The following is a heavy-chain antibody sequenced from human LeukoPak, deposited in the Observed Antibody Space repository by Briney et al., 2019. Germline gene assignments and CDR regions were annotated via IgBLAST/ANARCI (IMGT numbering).Heavy chain of an antibody. CDR2: IKQDGSEK. Sequence: PGGSLRLFCAASGFTFSSYWMSWVRQAPGRGLEWVANIKQDGSEKYYVDSVKGRFTISRDNAKNSLSLQMNSLRVEDTAVYYCVKDWTYSFEDWGQGTLVTVSS. V-gene: IGHV3-7*04. J-gene: IGHJ4*02. CDR3: VKDWTYSFED. D-gene: IGHD3/OR15-3a*01. CDR1: GFTFSSYW.